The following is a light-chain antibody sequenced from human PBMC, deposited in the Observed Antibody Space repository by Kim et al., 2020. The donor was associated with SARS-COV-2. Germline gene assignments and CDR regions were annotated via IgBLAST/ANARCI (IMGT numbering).Light chain of an antibody. V-gene: IGKV1-8*01. Sequence: SASTGDRVTITCRASQGISSYLAWYQQKPGKAPKLLIYAASTLQSGVPSRFSGSGSGTDFTLTISCLQSEDFATYYCQQHYSYPYTFGQGTKLEI. CDR2: AAS. J-gene: IGKJ2*01. CDR1: QGISSY. CDR3: QQHYSYPYT.